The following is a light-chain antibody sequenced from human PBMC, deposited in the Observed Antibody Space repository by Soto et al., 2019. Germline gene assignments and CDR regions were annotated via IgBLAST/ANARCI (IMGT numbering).Light chain of an antibody. CDR1: SGHSNYI. V-gene: IGLV4-60*02. Sequence: QPVLTQSSSASVSLGSSVKLTCTLSSGHSNYIIAWHQLQPGKAPRYLMKLEGSGSYNKGSGVPDRFSGSSSGAVRYLIISNLQFEDEADYYCETWDSDTRVFGGGTKLTVL. CDR3: ETWDSDTRV. CDR2: LEGSGSY. J-gene: IGLJ2*01.